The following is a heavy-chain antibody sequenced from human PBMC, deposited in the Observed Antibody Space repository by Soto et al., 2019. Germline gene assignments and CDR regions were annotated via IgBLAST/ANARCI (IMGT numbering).Heavy chain of an antibody. CDR2: FFCTGRA. J-gene: IGHJ6*02. D-gene: IGHD4-4*01. CDR1: GGSLGSYY. Sequence: PSETLSLPCTLSGGSLGSYYWRCIRQPPRKGLHWIGYFFCTGRAYYNACLKSRVSISIDTSNYQFSLKLSSVTAADTAVYYCARDGDEGMTTNPYYYNCMDVRGPGTTVTVSS. V-gene: IGHV4-59*01. CDR3: ARDGDEGMTTNPYYYNCMDV.